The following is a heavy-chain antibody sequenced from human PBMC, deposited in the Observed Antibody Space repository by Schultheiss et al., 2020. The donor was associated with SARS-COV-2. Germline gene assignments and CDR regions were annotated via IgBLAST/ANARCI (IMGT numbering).Heavy chain of an antibody. D-gene: IGHD2-2*01. CDR3: AKILWGIVVVPAAHDPDAFDI. J-gene: IGHJ3*02. Sequence: GGSLRLSCAASGFTFSSYAMTWVRQAPGKGLEWVSYISSSGSTIYYADSVKGRFTISRDNSKNTLYLQMNSLRAEDTAVYYCAKILWGIVVVPAAHDPDAFDIWGQGTMVTVSS. V-gene: IGHV3-23*01. CDR1: GFTFSSYA. CDR2: ISSSGSTI.